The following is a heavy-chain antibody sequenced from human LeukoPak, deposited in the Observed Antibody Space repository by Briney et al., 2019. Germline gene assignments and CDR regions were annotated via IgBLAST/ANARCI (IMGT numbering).Heavy chain of an antibody. Sequence: GGSLRLSCAASGFTFSTYALHWVRQAPGKGLEWVSTMSYDGSNKYYADSMEGRFTISRDNSKNTLYLQMNSLRTEDTAVYYCARGYHGDYRKSRFDYWGQGTLVSVSS. CDR2: MSYDGSNK. CDR3: ARGYHGDYRKSRFDY. D-gene: IGHD4-17*01. V-gene: IGHV3-30-3*01. J-gene: IGHJ4*02. CDR1: GFTFSTYA.